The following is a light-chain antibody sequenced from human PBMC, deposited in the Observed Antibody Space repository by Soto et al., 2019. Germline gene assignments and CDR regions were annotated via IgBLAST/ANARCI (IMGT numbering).Light chain of an antibody. J-gene: IGLJ3*02. V-gene: IGLV8-61*01. CDR2: STN. Sequence: QTVVTQEPSFAVSPGGTVTLTCGLSSGSVSTTYYPSWYQQIPGQAPRTLIYSTNTRSSGVPDRFAGSILGNKAALTITGAQADDESEYYCVLYMGSGIGVFGGGTKLTVL. CDR3: VLYMGSGIGV. CDR1: SGSVSTTYY.